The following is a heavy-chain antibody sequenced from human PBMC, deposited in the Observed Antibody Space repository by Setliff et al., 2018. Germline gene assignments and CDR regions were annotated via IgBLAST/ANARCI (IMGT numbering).Heavy chain of an antibody. V-gene: IGHV4-61*08. CDR3: ARSPSSGWSDYYYYYMDV. J-gene: IGHJ6*03. CDR1: GDSMNSGVYY. CDR2: INHSGST. D-gene: IGHD6-19*01. Sequence: TLSLTCKVSGDSMNSGVYYWTWIRQPPGKGLEWIGEINHSGSTNYNPSLKSRVTISVDTSKNQFSLKLSSVTAADTAVYYCARSPSSGWSDYYYYYMDVWGKGTTVTVSS.